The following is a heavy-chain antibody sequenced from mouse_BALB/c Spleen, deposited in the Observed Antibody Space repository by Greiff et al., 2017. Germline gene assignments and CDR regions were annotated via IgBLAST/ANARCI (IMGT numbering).Heavy chain of an antibody. V-gene: IGHV2-9*02. CDR3: AREHGYYVGYFDV. CDR2: IWAGGST. D-gene: IGHD2-3*01. CDR1: GFSLTSYG. J-gene: IGHJ1*01. Sequence: VQGVESGPGLVAPSQSLSITCTVSGFSLTSYGVHWVRQPPGKGLEWLGVIWAGGSTNYNSALMSRLSISKDNSKSQVFLKMNSLQTDDTAMYYCAREHGYYVGYFDVWGAGTTVTVSS.